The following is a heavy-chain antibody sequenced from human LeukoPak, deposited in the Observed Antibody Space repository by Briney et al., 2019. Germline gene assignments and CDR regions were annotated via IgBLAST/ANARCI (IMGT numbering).Heavy chain of an antibody. V-gene: IGHV1-46*01. Sequence: ASVKVSCKASGYTFTSYYMHWVRQAPGQGLEWMGIINPSGGSTSYAQKFQGRVTMTRDTSTSTVYMELSSMRSEDTAAYYCARDSSGNHWYFDLWGRGTLVTVSS. J-gene: IGHJ2*01. CDR3: ARDSSGNHWYFDL. CDR1: GYTFTSYY. CDR2: INPSGGST. D-gene: IGHD3-22*01.